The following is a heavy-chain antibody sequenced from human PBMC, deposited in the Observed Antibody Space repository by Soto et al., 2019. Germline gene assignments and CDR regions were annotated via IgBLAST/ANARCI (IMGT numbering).Heavy chain of an antibody. J-gene: IGHJ6*03. Sequence: QVHLVQSGAEVKKPGASVTVSCKASGYTFTSYYIHWVRQAPGQGLEWMGIINPSGGSTSYAQKFQGRVTMTRDTSTSTVYMEVSGLRSEDTAVYYWARDQEQSTLYYDYYYMDVWGKGTTVTVSS. V-gene: IGHV1-46*03. CDR3: ARDQEQSTLYYDYYYMDV. CDR2: INPSGGST. CDR1: GYTFTSYY.